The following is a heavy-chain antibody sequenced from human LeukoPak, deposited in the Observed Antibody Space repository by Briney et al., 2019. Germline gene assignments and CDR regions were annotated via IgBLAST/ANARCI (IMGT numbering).Heavy chain of an antibody. CDR3: ARGEYSSGWYRSEYYFDY. J-gene: IGHJ4*02. CDR1: GGSISSYY. D-gene: IGHD6-19*01. CDR2: IYYSGCT. V-gene: IGHV4-59*12. Sequence: ASETLSRTCTVSGGSISSYYWSWIRQPPGKGLEWIGYIYYSGCTNYNPSLKSRVTISVDTSKNQFSLKLSSVTAADTAVYYCARGEYSSGWYRSEYYFDYWGQGTLVTVSS.